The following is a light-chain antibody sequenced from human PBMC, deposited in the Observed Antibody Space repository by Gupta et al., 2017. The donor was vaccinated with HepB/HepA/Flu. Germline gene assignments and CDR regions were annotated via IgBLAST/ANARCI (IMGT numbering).Light chain of an antibody. Sequence: DIQMTQSPSTLSASVGDRVTITCRASQSISTWLAWYQQKPGKAPKLLIYKASNLDGGVPSRFSGSGSGTEFTLTISSLQPDDFATYYCQQYKREWWTFGQGTKVEIK. CDR3: QQYKREWWT. CDR1: QSISTW. V-gene: IGKV1-5*03. CDR2: KAS. J-gene: IGKJ1*01.